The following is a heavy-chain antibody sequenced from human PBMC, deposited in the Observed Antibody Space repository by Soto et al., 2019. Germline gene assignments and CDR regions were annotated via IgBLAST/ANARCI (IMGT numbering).Heavy chain of an antibody. CDR3: ARDRAPGTLGMDV. D-gene: IGHD1-1*01. V-gene: IGHV3-53*01. J-gene: IGHJ6*02. CDR2: IYSGGST. Sequence: PGGSLTLSCAASGFTFSSYAMSSCRQAPGKGVEWVSVIYSGGSTYYADSVKGRFTISRDNSKNTLYLQMNSLRAEDTAVYYCARDRAPGTLGMDVWGQGTTVTVSS. CDR1: GFTFSSYA.